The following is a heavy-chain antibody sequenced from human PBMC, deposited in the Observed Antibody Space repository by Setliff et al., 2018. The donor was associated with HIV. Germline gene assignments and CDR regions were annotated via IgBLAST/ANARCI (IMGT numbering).Heavy chain of an antibody. CDR1: GGSINSGFS. J-gene: IGHJ5*02. V-gene: IGHV4-38-2*02. CDR3: ARPRRVRSRTWYWFDI. CDR2: IYQSGSI. D-gene: IGHD2-2*01. Sequence: PSETLSLTCTVSGGSINSGFSRAWIRQPPGQGPQWIGSIYQSGSIYYNPSLQSRVTISVDSSKNQFSLNLFSVTAADTAAYYCARPRRVRSRTWYWFDIWGQGTLVTVSS.